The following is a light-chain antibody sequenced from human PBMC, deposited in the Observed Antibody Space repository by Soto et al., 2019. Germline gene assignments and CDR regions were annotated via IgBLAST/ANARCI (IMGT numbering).Light chain of an antibody. CDR3: CSSTGISTPPYV. CDR2: EVS. CDR1: SSDIGAYDS. V-gene: IGLV2-14*01. J-gene: IGLJ1*01. Sequence: QSVLTQPASVSGSPGQSITISCTGSSSDIGAYDSVSWYQQHPGKAPRLVICEVSDRPSGVSNRFSGSKSGNTASLTISGLQAEDEADYSCCSSTGISTPPYVFRTGTKVTVL.